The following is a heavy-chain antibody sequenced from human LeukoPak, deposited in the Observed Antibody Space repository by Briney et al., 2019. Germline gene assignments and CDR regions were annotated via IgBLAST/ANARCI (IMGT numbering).Heavy chain of an antibody. D-gene: IGHD1-26*01. CDR1: GFTFDDYA. V-gene: IGHV3-9*01. CDR2: ISRNSGSI. CDR3: AKDGGSYGNY. Sequence: PGGSLRLSCAASGFTFDDYAMHWVRQAPGKGLEWVSGISRNSGSIGYADSVKGRFTISRDNAKNSLYLQMNSLRAEDTALYYCAKDGGSYGNYWGQGTLVTVSS. J-gene: IGHJ4*02.